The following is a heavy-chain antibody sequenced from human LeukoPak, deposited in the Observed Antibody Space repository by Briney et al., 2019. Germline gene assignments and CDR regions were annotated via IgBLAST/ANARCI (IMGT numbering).Heavy chain of an antibody. CDR1: GYTFTNYY. CDR2: IKPSDAIT. Sequence: GASVKLSCKASGYTFTNYYLHWVRQAPGQGLEWMGIIKPSDAITRYAQKFQGRVTMTRDTSTSTVYMELSSLRSEDTAVYYCAREQSGGKFDYWGQGTLVTVSS. J-gene: IGHJ4*02. CDR3: AREQSGGKFDY. V-gene: IGHV1-46*01. D-gene: IGHD1-26*01.